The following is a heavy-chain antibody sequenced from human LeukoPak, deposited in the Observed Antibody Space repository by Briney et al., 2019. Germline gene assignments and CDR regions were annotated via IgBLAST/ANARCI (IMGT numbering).Heavy chain of an antibody. CDR2: INGDGSWT. V-gene: IGHV3-74*01. D-gene: IGHD2-2*01. CDR1: GHYW. J-gene: IGHJ4*02. Sequence: GGSLRLSCAASGHYWMHWVRQAPGKGLVWVSHINGDGSWTTYADSVKGRFTISKDNAKNTVYLQMNNLRAEDTAVYYCVSFYETYWGRGTLVTVSS. CDR3: VSFYETY.